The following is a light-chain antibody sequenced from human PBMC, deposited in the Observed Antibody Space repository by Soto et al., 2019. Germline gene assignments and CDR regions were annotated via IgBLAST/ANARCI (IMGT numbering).Light chain of an antibody. Sequence: DIQRTQSPSTLSASVGDRVTIICRASQSISSWLACYQQNPGKAPKLLIYDAYSLESGVPSRFSGSGSGTEFTLTISSLQPDDVATYYCQQYKSYLTFGQGTKVDIK. CDR2: DAY. CDR1: QSISSW. J-gene: IGKJ1*01. CDR3: QQYKSYLT. V-gene: IGKV1-5*02.